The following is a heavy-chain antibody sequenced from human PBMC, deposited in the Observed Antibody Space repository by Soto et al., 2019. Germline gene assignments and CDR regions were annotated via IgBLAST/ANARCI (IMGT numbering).Heavy chain of an antibody. J-gene: IGHJ6*02. CDR2: IMAVFGTA. D-gene: IGHD3-16*01. CDR3: TTSRGFYAAMAV. Sequence: QVHLVQSGTEVKKPGSSVKVSCKASGGNFRDYASSWVRQAPGQGPEWMGGIMAVFGTATYAQKFQGRVTISADEFSTTAYLDLSSLTSGDAAVYYCTTSRGFYAAMAVWGQGTTVTVSS. CDR1: GGNFRDYA. V-gene: IGHV1-69*01.